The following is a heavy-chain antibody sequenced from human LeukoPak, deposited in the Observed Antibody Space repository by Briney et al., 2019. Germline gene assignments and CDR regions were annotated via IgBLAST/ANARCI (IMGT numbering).Heavy chain of an antibody. CDR1: GFTFSSYA. CDR2: IRYDGSNK. Sequence: GGSLRLSCAASGFTFSSYAMHWVRQAPGKGLEGVAFIRYDGSNKYYADSVKGRFTISRDNSKNTLYLQMNSLRAEDTAVYYCAKDRFSGYSSNWYAIGGWGQGTLVTVSS. V-gene: IGHV3-30*02. CDR3: AKDRFSGYSSNWYAIGG. D-gene: IGHD6-13*01. J-gene: IGHJ4*02.